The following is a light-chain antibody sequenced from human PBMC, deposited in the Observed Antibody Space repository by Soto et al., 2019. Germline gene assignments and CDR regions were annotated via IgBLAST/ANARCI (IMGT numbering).Light chain of an antibody. CDR1: QSINSW. J-gene: IGKJ4*01. CDR2: KAS. V-gene: IGKV1-5*03. Sequence: DLQMTQSPSTLSASVGDRVTITCRASQSINSWLAWYQQKPGKAPKLLVYKASSLESGIPSRFSGSGSGTEFTLTISSLQPDDFGTYYCQQYDTSPLTFGGGTKVEIK. CDR3: QQYDTSPLT.